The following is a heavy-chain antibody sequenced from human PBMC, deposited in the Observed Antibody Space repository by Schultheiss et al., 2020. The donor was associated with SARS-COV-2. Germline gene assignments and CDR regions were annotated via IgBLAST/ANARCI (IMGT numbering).Heavy chain of an antibody. CDR2: IYYSGST. CDR1: GGSISSSSYY. Sequence: GSLRLSCTVSGGSISSSSYYWGWIRQPPGKGLEWIGSIYYSGSTYYNPSLKSRVTISVDTSKNQFSLKLSSVTAADTAVYYCASTPGIAVAGGLWWGQGTLVTVSS. D-gene: IGHD6-19*01. V-gene: IGHV4-39*01. CDR3: ASTPGIAVAGGLW. J-gene: IGHJ4*02.